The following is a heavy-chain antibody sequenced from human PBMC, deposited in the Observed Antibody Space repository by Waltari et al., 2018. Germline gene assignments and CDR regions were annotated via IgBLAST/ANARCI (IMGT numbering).Heavy chain of an antibody. CDR3: ASLGVVPAAIRAAGDDNLMPGELRDAFDI. V-gene: IGHV4-39*07. J-gene: IGHJ3*02. CDR2: IYYSGST. Sequence: QLQLQESGPGLVKPSETLSLTCTVSGGSISSSSYYWGWIRQPPGKGLEWIGSIYYSGSTYYNPSLKSRVTISVDTSKNQFSLKLSSVTAADTAVYYCASLGVVPAAIRAAGDDNLMPGELRDAFDIWGQGTMVTVSS. CDR1: GGSISSSSYY. D-gene: IGHD2-2*01.